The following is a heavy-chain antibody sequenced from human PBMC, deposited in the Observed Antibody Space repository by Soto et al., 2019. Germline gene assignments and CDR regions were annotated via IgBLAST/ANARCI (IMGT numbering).Heavy chain of an antibody. CDR1: GGFINNSAYY. Sequence: PSETLSLTCTVSGGFINNSAYYWGWIRQPPGKGLDWIASGYYGGRTYYNPSLKSRVTFSLDTSKSRFSLELSSVTAADTAVYYCARHGAYSTSVYYYYGMAVWGQGTTVTVSS. V-gene: IGHV4-39*01. J-gene: IGHJ6*02. D-gene: IGHD6-13*01. CDR2: GYYGGRT. CDR3: ARHGAYSTSVYYYYGMAV.